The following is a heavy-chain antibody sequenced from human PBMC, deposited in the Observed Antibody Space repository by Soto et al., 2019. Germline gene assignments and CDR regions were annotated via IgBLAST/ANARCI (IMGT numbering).Heavy chain of an antibody. Sequence: ASVKVSCKASGYTFTSYGISWVRQAPGQGLEWMGWISAYNGNTNYAQKLQGRVTMTTDTSTSTAYMELRSLRSDGTAVYYCARLIGYCSGGSCYITGLFDYWGQGTLVTVSS. J-gene: IGHJ4*02. CDR2: ISAYNGNT. CDR1: GYTFTSYG. D-gene: IGHD2-15*01. CDR3: ARLIGYCSGGSCYITGLFDY. V-gene: IGHV1-18*01.